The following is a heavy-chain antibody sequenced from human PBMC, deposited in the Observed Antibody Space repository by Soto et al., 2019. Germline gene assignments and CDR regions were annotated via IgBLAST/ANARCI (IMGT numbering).Heavy chain of an antibody. Sequence: QVQLVQSGAEVKKPGASVKVSCKASGYTFTSYDINWVRQATGQGLEWMGWMNPNSGNTGYAQKFQGRVTMTRNSSISTGYMGLSSLRYEDTAVYYCAGVEYYGSGSKQADAFDIWGQGTMVTVSS. D-gene: IGHD3-10*01. CDR1: GYTFTSYD. CDR2: MNPNSGNT. CDR3: AGVEYYGSGSKQADAFDI. V-gene: IGHV1-8*01. J-gene: IGHJ3*02.